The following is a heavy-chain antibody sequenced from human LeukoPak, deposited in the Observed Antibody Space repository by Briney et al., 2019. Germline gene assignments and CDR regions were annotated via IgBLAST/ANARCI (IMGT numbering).Heavy chain of an antibody. CDR1: GFTFSSYG. Sequence: GGSLRLSCAASGFTFSSYGMSWVRQASGKGLEWVSATSGSGGSTYYADSVKGRFTISRDNAKNSLYLQMNSLRAEDTAVYYCARGDTAMVDYYYYMDVWGKGTTVTISS. CDR3: ARGDTAMVDYYYYMDV. J-gene: IGHJ6*03. CDR2: TSGSGGST. V-gene: IGHV3-23*01. D-gene: IGHD5-18*01.